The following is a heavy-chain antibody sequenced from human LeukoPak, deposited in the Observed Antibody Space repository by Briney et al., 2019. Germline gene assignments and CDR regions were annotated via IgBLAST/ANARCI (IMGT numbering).Heavy chain of an antibody. J-gene: IGHJ4*02. V-gene: IGHV4-34*01. CDR3: ATCSSRRPWDDY. CDR2: INHSGST. Sequence: SETLSLTCAVYGGSFSGYYWSWLRQPPGKGLEWIGEINHSGSTNYNPSLKSRVTISVDTSKNQFSLKLSSVTAADTAVYYCATCSSRRPWDDYWGQGTLVTVSS. D-gene: IGHD6-13*01. CDR1: GGSFSGYY.